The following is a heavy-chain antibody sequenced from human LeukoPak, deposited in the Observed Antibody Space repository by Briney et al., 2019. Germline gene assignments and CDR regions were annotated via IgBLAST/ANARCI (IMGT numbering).Heavy chain of an antibody. V-gene: IGHV3-66*01. J-gene: IGHJ4*02. CDR1: GFTVSSNY. CDR3: ARTRCGGGSCYSPKAGQRSRYYFDY. CDR2: IYSGGST. D-gene: IGHD2-15*01. Sequence: LPGGSLRLSCAASGFTVSSNYMSWVRQAPGKGLEWVSVIYSGGSTYYADSVKGRFTISRDNSKNTLYLQMNSLRAEDTAVYYCARTRCGGGSCYSPKAGQRSRYYFDYWGRGTMVTVPS.